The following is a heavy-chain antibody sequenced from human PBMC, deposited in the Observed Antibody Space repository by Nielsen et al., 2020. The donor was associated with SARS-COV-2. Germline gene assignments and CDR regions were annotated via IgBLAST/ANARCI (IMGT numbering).Heavy chain of an antibody. CDR1: GFTFSSYA. CDR3: ARDRDYLYYFDY. J-gene: IGHJ4*02. V-gene: IGHV3-30*04. D-gene: IGHD4-11*01. CDR2: ISYDGSNK. Sequence: SLKISCAASGFTFSSYAMHWVRQAPGKGLEWVAVISYDGSNKYYADSVKGRFTISRDNSKNTLYLQMNSLRAEDTAVYYCARDRDYLYYFDYWGQGTLVTVSS.